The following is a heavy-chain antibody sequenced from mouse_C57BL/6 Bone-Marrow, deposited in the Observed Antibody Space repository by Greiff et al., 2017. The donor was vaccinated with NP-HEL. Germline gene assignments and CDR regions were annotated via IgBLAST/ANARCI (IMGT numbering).Heavy chain of an antibody. V-gene: IGHV1-18*01. J-gene: IGHJ2*01. D-gene: IGHD4-1*01. Sequence: VQLQQSGPELVKPGASVKIPCKASGYTFTDYNMDWVKQSHGQSLEWIGDINPNNGGTIYNQKFKGKATLTVDKSSSTAYMELRSLTSEDTAVYYCARSHLTGYYFDYWGQGTTLTVSS. CDR3: ARSHLTGYYFDY. CDR2: INPNNGGT. CDR1: GYTFTDYN.